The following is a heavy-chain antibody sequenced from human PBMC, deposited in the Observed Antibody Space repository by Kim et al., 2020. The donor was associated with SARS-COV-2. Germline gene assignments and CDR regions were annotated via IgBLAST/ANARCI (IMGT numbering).Heavy chain of an antibody. V-gene: IGHV3-33*01. D-gene: IGHD2-15*01. J-gene: IGHJ6*02. Sequence: GGSLRLSCAASGFTFSSYGMHWVRQAPGKGLEWVAVIWYDGSNKYYADSVKGRFTISRDNSKNTLYLQMNSLRAEDTAVYYCARDFGYCSGGSCYYYYYGMDVWGQGTTVTVSS. CDR3: ARDFGYCSGGSCYYYYYGMDV. CDR1: GFTFSSYG. CDR2: IWYDGSNK.